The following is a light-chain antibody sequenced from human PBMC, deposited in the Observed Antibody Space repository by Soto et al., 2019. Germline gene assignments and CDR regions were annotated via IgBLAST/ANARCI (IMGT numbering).Light chain of an antibody. Sequence: DIQMTQSPSTLSASVGDRVTITCRASQSISSWLAWYQQKPGKAPKILIYKAASLESGVPSRFSGGGSGTEFTLTISSLQPDDFATYYCQHYSNYPYAFGQGTKLEIK. V-gene: IGKV1-5*03. CDR1: QSISSW. J-gene: IGKJ2*01. CDR2: KAA. CDR3: QHYSNYPYA.